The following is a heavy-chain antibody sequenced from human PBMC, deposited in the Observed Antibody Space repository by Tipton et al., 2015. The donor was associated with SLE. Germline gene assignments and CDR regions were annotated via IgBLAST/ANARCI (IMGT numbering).Heavy chain of an antibody. CDR1: GGSISSSSYY. D-gene: IGHD6-13*01. CDR2: IYYSGST. V-gene: IGHV4-39*07. CDR3: ARDLGSSGSFDY. J-gene: IGHJ4*02. Sequence: LRLSCTVSGGSISSSSYYWGWIRQPPGKGLEWIGSIYYSGSTYYNPSLKSRVTISVDTSKNQFSLNLSSVTAADTAVYYCARDLGSSGSFDYWGQGTLVTVSS.